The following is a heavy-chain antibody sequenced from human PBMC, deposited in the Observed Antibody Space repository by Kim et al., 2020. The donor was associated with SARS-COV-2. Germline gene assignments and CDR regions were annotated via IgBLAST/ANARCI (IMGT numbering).Heavy chain of an antibody. CDR3: TRALGRIVGATIPGDY. Sequence: ASVKVSCKASGYIFTDYYMHWVRQAPGQGLEWMGWINPHSSGTNYAQKFQGRVTMTRDTSISTAYMELIRLRSDDTAVYYCTRALGRIVGATIPGDYWGQGTLVTVSS. CDR1: GYIFTDYY. CDR2: INPHSSGT. D-gene: IGHD1-26*01. V-gene: IGHV1-2*02. J-gene: IGHJ4*02.